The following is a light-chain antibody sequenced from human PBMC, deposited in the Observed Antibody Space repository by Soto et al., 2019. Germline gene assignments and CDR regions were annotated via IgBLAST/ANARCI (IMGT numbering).Light chain of an antibody. V-gene: IGLV4-69*01. J-gene: IGLJ3*02. CDR3: QTWGTGIRV. CDR1: SGHSSYA. CDR2: LNSDGSH. Sequence: QLVLTQSPCASASLGASGKLTCTLSSGHSSYAIAWHQQQPEKGPRYLMKLNSDGSHSKGDGIPDRFSGSSSGAERYLTISSLQSEDEADYYCQTWGTGIRVFGGGTKLTVL.